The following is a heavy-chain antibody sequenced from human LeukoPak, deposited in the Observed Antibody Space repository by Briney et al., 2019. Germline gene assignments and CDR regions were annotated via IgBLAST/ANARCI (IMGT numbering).Heavy chain of an antibody. CDR2: INAGNGNT. Sequence: GASVKVSCKASGGTFSSYAISWVRQAPGQRLEWMGWINAGNGNTKYSQKFQGRVTITRDTSASTAYMELSSLRSEDTAVYYCASTSSGSFAGLDYWGQGTLVTVSS. V-gene: IGHV1-3*01. J-gene: IGHJ4*02. CDR3: ASTSSGSFAGLDY. CDR1: GGTFSSYA. D-gene: IGHD1-26*01.